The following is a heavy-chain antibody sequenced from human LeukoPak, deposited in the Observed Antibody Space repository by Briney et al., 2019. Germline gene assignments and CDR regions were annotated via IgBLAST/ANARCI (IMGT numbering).Heavy chain of an antibody. J-gene: IGHJ4*02. CDR3: ARVLWSGDYPRFDY. CDR1: GFTFSSYA. V-gene: IGHV3-64*01. Sequence: GGSLRLSCAASGFTFSSYAMHWVRQAPGKGLEYVSAISSNGGSTYYANSVKGRFTISRDNSKNTLYLQMGSLRAEDMAVYYCARVLWSGDYPRFDYWGQGTLVTVSS. D-gene: IGHD4-17*01. CDR2: ISSNGGST.